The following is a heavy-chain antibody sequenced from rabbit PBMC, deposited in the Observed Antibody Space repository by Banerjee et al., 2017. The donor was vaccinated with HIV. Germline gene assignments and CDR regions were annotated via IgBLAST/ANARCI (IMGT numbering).Heavy chain of an antibody. V-gene: IGHV1S45*01. CDR1: GFSFSNKYV. Sequence: QEQLEESGGDLVKPEGSLTLTCTASGFSFSNKYVMCWVRQAPGKGLEWIACINTSSGNTVYATWAKGRFTISRSTSLNTVTLQMTSLTAADTATYFCARGWITMTMNLWGQGTLVTVS. CDR3: ARGWITMTMNL. CDR2: INTSSGNT. J-gene: IGHJ4*01. D-gene: IGHD2-1*01.